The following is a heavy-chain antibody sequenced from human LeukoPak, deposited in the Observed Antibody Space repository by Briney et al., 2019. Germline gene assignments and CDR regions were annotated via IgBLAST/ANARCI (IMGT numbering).Heavy chain of an antibody. CDR2: IYSGGST. V-gene: IGHV3-53*01. CDR1: GLTVSNY. CDR3: ARDRFPGEIDI. Sequence: GGSLRLSCAASGLTVSNYMSWVRQAPGKGLEWVSVIYSGGSTYYADSVKGRFTISRDNSKNTLYLQMNSLRAEDTAVYYCARDRFPGEIDIWGQGTMVTVSS. J-gene: IGHJ3*02. D-gene: IGHD4-17*01.